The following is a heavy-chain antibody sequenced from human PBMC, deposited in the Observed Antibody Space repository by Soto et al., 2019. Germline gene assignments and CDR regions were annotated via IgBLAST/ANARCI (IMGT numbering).Heavy chain of an antibody. V-gene: IGHV4-39*01. CDR1: GGSFSSSNYY. CDR3: ARQPYDSTGYYYGA. D-gene: IGHD3-22*01. Sequence: QLQLQESGPGLVKPSETLSLTCTVSGGSFSSSNYYWGWIRQPPGQGLEWIGSMYSGGNTYYNPSLQSRVTVSVDTSKNHFSLKLTSVTAADTAMYYCARQPYDSTGYYYGAWGQGTLVTVSS. CDR2: MYSGGNT. J-gene: IGHJ5*02.